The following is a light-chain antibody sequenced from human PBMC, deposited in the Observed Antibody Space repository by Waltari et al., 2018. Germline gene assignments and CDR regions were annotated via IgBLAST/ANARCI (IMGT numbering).Light chain of an antibody. CDR1: RSDLGSYHL. CDR2: EVS. CDR3: CSSPESSTSWV. J-gene: IGLJ3*02. Sequence: QSALTQPASVSGSPGQSITISCTGLRSDLGSYHLVSWFQQHPDKAPNLLFYEVSKRPPGVSSRLSGSASGNTAYLTISGLQAEDEADYYCCSSPESSTSWVFGGGTKLTVL. V-gene: IGLV2-23*02.